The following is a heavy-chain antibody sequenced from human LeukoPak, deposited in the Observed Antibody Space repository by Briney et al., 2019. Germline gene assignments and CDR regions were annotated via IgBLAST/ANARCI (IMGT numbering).Heavy chain of an antibody. Sequence: PGGSLRLSCAASGFAFSNYWLHWVRQTPGKGLVWVSRIISDGSSTSYADSVKSRFTIFSDNAKNTLYLQMNSLSAADTAVSYCARDRAPPDYWGQGNLVTVSS. CDR2: IISDGSST. V-gene: IGHV3-74*01. CDR3: ARDRAPPDY. J-gene: IGHJ4*02. CDR1: GFAFSNYW.